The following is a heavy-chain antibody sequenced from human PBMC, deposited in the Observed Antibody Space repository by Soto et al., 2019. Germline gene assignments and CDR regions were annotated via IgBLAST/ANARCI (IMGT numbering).Heavy chain of an antibody. J-gene: IGHJ6*02. CDR1: GFTFSSYA. CDR2: ISYDGSNK. V-gene: IGHV3-30-3*01. CDR3: ARDHPVSCSSTSCYYYGMDV. Sequence: PVGSLRLSCAASGFTFSSYAMHWVRQAPGKGLEWVAVISYDGSNKYYADSVKGRFTISRDNSKNTLYLQMNSLRAEDTAVYYCARDHPVSCSSTSCYYYGMDVWGQGTTVTVSS. D-gene: IGHD2-2*01.